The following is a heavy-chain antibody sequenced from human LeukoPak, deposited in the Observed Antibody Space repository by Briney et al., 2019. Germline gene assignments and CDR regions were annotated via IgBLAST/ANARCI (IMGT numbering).Heavy chain of an antibody. Sequence: GRSLRLSCAASGFTFSSHAMHWVRQAPGKGLEWVAVISYDGSNKYYADSVKGRFTISRDNSKNTLYLQMNSLRAEDTAVYYCARVISVIVVVVAATLSYYFDYWGQGTLVTVSS. CDR1: GFTFSSHA. D-gene: IGHD2-15*01. CDR2: ISYDGSNK. V-gene: IGHV3-30*04. J-gene: IGHJ4*02. CDR3: ARVISVIVVVVAATLSYYFDY.